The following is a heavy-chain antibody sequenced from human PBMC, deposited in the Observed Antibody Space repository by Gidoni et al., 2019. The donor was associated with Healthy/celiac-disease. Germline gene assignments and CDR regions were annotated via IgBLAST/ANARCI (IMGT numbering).Heavy chain of an antibody. CDR3: ASHDYGDQNWFDP. Sequence: LQLQSSGPVLVKPSETLSLTCTVSRVSISSSSYYWGWVRQPPGKGMEWIGSIYYSGSTYYNPSLKSRVTRSVDTSKNQFALKLSYVTAADTAVYYGASHDYGDQNWFDPWGQGTLVTVSS. D-gene: IGHD4-17*01. V-gene: IGHV4-39*01. CDR1: RVSISSSSYY. J-gene: IGHJ5*02. CDR2: IYYSGST.